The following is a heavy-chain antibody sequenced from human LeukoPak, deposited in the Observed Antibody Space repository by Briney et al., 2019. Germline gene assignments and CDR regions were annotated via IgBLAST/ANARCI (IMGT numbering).Heavy chain of an antibody. CDR2: ISSSSRTI. CDR1: GFTLSSYS. J-gene: IGHJ6*03. V-gene: IGHV3-48*01. D-gene: IGHD2-2*01. Sequence: PGGSLRLSCAASGFTLSSYSMNWVRPAPGKGREWVSYISSSSRTIYYADAVKGRFTISRDNAKNSLYLKMNSLRAEDTAVYYCASKFRSSDYYYYMDVWGKGTTVTVSS. CDR3: ASKFRSSDYYYYMDV.